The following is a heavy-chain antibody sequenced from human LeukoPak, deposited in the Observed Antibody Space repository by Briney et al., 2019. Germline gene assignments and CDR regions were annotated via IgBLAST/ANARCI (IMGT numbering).Heavy chain of an antibody. CDR1: GFTFSSYS. V-gene: IGHV3-21*01. CDR2: ISSSSSYI. Sequence: GGSLRLSCAASGFTFSSYSMNWARQAPGKGLEWVSSISSSSSYIYYADSVKGRFTISRDNAKNSLYLQMNSLRAEDTAVYYCARGGPYSSSWQGSYFDYWGQGTLVTVSS. D-gene: IGHD6-13*01. J-gene: IGHJ4*02. CDR3: ARGGPYSSSWQGSYFDY.